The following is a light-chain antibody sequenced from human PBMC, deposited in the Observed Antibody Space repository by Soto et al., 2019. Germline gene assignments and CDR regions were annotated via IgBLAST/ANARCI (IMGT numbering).Light chain of an antibody. V-gene: IGKV1-5*01. CDR1: QSISTW. CDR3: QQYNSYSRWT. CDR2: DAS. J-gene: IGKJ1*01. Sequence: DIQMTQSPSTLSASVGDRVTIPCRASQSISTWLAWYQQKPGKAPKLLIYDASSLESGVPSRFSGSGSGTEFTLTISSLQPDDFATYYCQQYNSYSRWTFGQGTKVDI.